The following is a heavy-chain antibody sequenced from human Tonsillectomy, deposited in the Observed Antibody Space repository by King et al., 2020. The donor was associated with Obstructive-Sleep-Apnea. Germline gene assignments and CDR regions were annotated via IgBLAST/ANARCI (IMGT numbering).Heavy chain of an antibody. J-gene: IGHJ6*02. CDR2: ISGSGGST. CDR3: AKEGCGSWYSGYYGMDV. D-gene: IGHD6-13*01. V-gene: IGHV3-23*04. Sequence: VQLVESGGGLVQPGGSLRLSCAASGFTFSSYAMTWVRQAPGKGLEWVSAISGSGGSTYYADSVKGRFTISRDNSKNTLYLQMNSLRAEDTAVYYCAKEGCGSWYSGYYGMDVWGQGTTVTVSS. CDR1: GFTFSSYA.